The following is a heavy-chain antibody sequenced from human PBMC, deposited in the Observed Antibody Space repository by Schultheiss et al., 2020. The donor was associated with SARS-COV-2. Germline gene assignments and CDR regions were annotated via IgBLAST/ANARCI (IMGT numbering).Heavy chain of an antibody. D-gene: IGHD3-10*01. V-gene: IGHV3-30*03. CDR2: ISYDGSNK. Sequence: GGSLRLSCAASGFTVSSNYMSWVRQAPGKGLEWVAVISYDGSNKYYADSVKGRFTISRDNSKNTLYLQMNSLRAEDTAVYYCARGRGSPDYMDVWGKGTTVTVSS. J-gene: IGHJ6*03. CDR3: ARGRGSPDYMDV. CDR1: GFTVSSNY.